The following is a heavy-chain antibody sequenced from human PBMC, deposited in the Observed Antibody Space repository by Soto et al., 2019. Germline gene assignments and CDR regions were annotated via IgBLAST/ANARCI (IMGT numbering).Heavy chain of an antibody. J-gene: IGHJ3*02. D-gene: IGHD2-2*01. CDR2: FDPEDGET. CDR3: ATLSPGPATYADAFDI. CDR1: GYTLTELS. Sequence: ASVKVPCKVSGYTLTELSMHWVRQAPGKGLEWMGGFDPEDGETIYAQKFQGRVTMTEDTSTDTAYMELSSLRSEDTAVYYCATLSPGPATYADAFDIWGQGTMVTVSS. V-gene: IGHV1-24*01.